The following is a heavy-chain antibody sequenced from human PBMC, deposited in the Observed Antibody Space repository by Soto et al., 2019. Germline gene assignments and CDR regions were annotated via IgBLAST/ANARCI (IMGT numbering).Heavy chain of an antibody. CDR1: GGTFSSYA. Sequence: ASVKVSCKASGGTFSSYAISWVRQAPGQGLEWMGGISAYNGNTNYAQKLQGRVTMTEDTSTDTAYMELSSLRSEDTAVYYCATVWLGWGQGTLVTVSS. CDR3: ATVWLG. CDR2: ISAYNGNT. J-gene: IGHJ4*02. V-gene: IGHV1-18*01. D-gene: IGHD5-12*01.